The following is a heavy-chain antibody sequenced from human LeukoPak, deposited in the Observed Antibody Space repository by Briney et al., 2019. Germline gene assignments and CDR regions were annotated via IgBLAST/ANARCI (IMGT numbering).Heavy chain of an antibody. J-gene: IGHJ6*03. D-gene: IGHD1-26*01. Sequence: ASVKVSCKASGCTFTSYGISWVRQAPGQGLEWMGWISAYNGNTNYAQKLQGRVTMTTDTSTSTAYMELRSLRSDDTAVYYCARRTALSGSYFSYYYYMDVWGKGTTVTVSS. CDR2: ISAYNGNT. V-gene: IGHV1-18*01. CDR1: GCTFTSYG. CDR3: ARRTALSGSYFSYYYYMDV.